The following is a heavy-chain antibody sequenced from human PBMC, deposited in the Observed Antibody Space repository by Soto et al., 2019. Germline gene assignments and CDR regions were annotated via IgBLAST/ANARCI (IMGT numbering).Heavy chain of an antibody. CDR2: IYYSGST. Sequence: QLQLQESGPGLVKPSETLSLTCTVSGGSISTSYYWGWIRQPPGKGLEWIGSIYYSGSTYYNPSLQSRVTISVDTSKNQFSLTLSSVTAADTAVYYCATPWFGDGDYWGQGTLVTVSS. CDR1: GGSISTSYY. D-gene: IGHD3-10*01. J-gene: IGHJ4*02. V-gene: IGHV4-39*01. CDR3: ATPWFGDGDY.